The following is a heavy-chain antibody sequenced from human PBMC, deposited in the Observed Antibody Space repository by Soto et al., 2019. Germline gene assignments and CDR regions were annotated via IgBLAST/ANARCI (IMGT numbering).Heavy chain of an antibody. CDR3: AGTTVTKAFDY. D-gene: IGHD4-4*01. V-gene: IGHV4-39*01. CDR2: IYYSGST. Sequence: SETLSLACTVSGGSISSSSYYWGWIRQPPGKGLEWLGSIYYSGSTYYNPSLKSRVTISVDTSKNQFSLKLSSVTAADTAVYYCAGTTVTKAFDYWGQGTLVTVSS. J-gene: IGHJ4*02. CDR1: GGSISSSSYY.